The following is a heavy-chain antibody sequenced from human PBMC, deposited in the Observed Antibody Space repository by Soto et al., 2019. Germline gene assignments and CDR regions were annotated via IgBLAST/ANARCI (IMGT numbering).Heavy chain of an antibody. CDR3: ARGGNRYSNVASGVGGFDY. J-gene: IGHJ4*02. D-gene: IGHD5-12*01. CDR1: GASISSSY. Sequence: ETLSLTCTVSGASISSSYWSWIRQSPERGLEWIAYVYHTGATNYNPSLKSRVTISLDTSKGQFSLNLTSLTTADTAVYFCARGGNRYSNVASGVGGFDYWGQGSLVTVSS. V-gene: IGHV4-59*01. CDR2: VYHTGAT.